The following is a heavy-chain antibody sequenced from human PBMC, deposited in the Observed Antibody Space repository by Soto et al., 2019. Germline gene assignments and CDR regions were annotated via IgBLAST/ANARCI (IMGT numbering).Heavy chain of an antibody. CDR3: ARDRGRGFAYYYYGMDV. J-gene: IGHJ6*02. CDR2: ISYDGSNK. D-gene: IGHD3-16*01. Sequence: SLRLSCAASGFTFSSYAMHWVRQAPGKGLEWVAVISYDGSNKYYADSVKGRFTISRDNSKNTLYLQMNSLRAEDTAVYYCARDRGRGFAYYYYGMDVWGQGTTVTVSS. CDR1: GFTFSSYA. V-gene: IGHV3-30-3*01.